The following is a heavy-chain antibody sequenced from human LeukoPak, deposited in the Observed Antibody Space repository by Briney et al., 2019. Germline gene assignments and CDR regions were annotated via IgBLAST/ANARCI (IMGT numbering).Heavy chain of an antibody. V-gene: IGHV4-59*08. CDR2: IYYSGST. J-gene: IGHJ3*02. CDR3: ARLYRATDAFDI. CDR1: GGSISSYY. D-gene: IGHD1-26*01. Sequence: KPSETLSLTCTVSGGSISSYYWSWIRQPPGKGLEWIGYIYYSGSTNYNPSLRSRVTISVDTSKNQFSLKLSSVTAADTAVYSCARLYRATDAFDIWGQGTMVTVSS.